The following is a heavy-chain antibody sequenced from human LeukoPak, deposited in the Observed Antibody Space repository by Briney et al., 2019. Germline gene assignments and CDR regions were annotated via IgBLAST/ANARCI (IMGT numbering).Heavy chain of an antibody. J-gene: IGHJ4*02. D-gene: IGHD3/OR15-3a*01. CDR3: ARYLDGLGDF. V-gene: IGHV3-74*01. CDR1: GVPFSNCW. CDR2: ITHTGDTS. Sequence: GGSLRLSCAASGVPFSNCWMHWVRQAPGKGLEWVSRITHTGDTSGYADPVRGRFTISRDNTKDTLYLDMNSLRADDTAVYYCARYLDGLGDFWGQGTLVTVSS.